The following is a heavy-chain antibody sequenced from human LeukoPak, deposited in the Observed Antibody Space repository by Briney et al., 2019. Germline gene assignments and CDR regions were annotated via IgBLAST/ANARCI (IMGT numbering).Heavy chain of an antibody. D-gene: IGHD3-3*01. CDR2: ISYDGSNK. V-gene: IGHV3-30-3*01. J-gene: IGHJ4*02. CDR3: ATEWSAGY. CDR1: GFTFSSYA. Sequence: GGSLRLSCAASGFTFSSYAMHWVRQAPGKGLEWVAVISYDGSNKYYADSVKGRFTISRDNSKNTLYLQMNSLRAEDTAVYYCATEWSAGYWGQGTLVTVSS.